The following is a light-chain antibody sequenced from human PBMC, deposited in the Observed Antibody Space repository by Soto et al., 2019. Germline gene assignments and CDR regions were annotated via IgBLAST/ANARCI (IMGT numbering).Light chain of an antibody. CDR1: QSVSSSY. V-gene: IGKV3-20*01. J-gene: IGKJ3*01. Sequence: EIVLTQSPATLSLSPGERATLSCRASQSVSSSYLAWYQQKPGQAPRLLIYGASSRATGIPDRFSGSRSATDFTLTIIRLEPEDFVVYYCQQYSSSPPFTFGPGTKVDIK. CDR3: QQYSSSPPFT. CDR2: GAS.